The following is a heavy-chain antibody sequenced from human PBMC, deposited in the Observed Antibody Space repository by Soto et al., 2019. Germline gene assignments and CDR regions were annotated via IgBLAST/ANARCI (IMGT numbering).Heavy chain of an antibody. J-gene: IGHJ4*02. D-gene: IGHD2-2*03. CDR2: IYPGDSEA. V-gene: IGHV5-51*01. CDR1: GYRFTSFW. Sequence: GESLEISCKASGYRFTSFWIGCVRQMPGKGLEWMGIIYPGDSEARYGPSFQGQVTISADESINTAYLQWSNLKASDSAIYFCARHGYSSSWYPEHWGEGTLVTV. CDR3: ARHGYSSSWYPEH.